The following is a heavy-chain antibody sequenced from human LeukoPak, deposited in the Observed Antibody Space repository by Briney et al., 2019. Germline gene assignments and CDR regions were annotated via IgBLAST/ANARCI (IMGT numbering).Heavy chain of an antibody. CDR1: GFTFSNYW. D-gene: IGHD5-18*01. V-gene: IGHV3-7*01. CDR2: IKPDGGEK. CDR3: ARSTAGLDY. J-gene: IGHJ4*02. Sequence: PGGSLRLSCPASGFTFSNYWMGWVRQAPGKGLEWVANIKPDGGEKYYVDSVKGRFTISKDNTKNSLYLQMNSLRVEDTAMYYCARSTAGLDYWGQGTLVTVSS.